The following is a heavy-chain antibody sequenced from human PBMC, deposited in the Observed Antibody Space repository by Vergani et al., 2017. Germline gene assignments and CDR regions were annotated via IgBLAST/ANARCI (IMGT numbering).Heavy chain of an antibody. CDR3: ARERQYSSSSHEVGYWFDP. CDR2: IIPIFGTA. CDR1: GGTFSSYA. D-gene: IGHD6-6*01. V-gene: IGHV1-69*12. J-gene: IGHJ5*02. Sequence: QVQLVQSGAEVKKPGSSVKVSCKASGGTFSSYAISWVRQAPGQGLEWMGGIIPIFGTANYAQKFQGRVTITADESTSTAYMELSSLRSEDTAVYYCARERQYSSSSHEVGYWFDPWGQGTLVTVSS.